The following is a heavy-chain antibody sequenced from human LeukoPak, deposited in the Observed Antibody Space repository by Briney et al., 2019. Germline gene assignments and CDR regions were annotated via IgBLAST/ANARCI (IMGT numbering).Heavy chain of an antibody. CDR2: INHSGST. J-gene: IGHJ4*02. CDR1: GGSFSGYY. D-gene: IGHD6-19*01. CDR3: ARRVIAVAGRIDY. Sequence: SETLSLTCAVYGGSFSGYYWSWIRQPPGKGLEWIGEINHSGSTNYNPSLKSRVTISVDTSKNQFPLKLSSVTAADTAVYYCARRVIAVAGRIDYWGQGTLVTVSS. V-gene: IGHV4-34*01.